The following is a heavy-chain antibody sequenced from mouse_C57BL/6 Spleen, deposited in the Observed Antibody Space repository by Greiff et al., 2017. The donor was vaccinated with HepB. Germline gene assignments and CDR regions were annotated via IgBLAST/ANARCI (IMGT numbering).Heavy chain of an antibody. CDR3: VRHSNYAMDY. CDR1: GFSFNTYA. Sequence: QPKGSLKLSCAASGFSFNTYAMNWVRQAPGKGLEWVARIRSKSNNYATYYADSVKDRFTISRDDSESMLYLQMNNLKTEDTAMYYCVRHSNYAMDYWGQGTLVTVSS. CDR2: IRSKSNNYAT. V-gene: IGHV10-1*01. J-gene: IGHJ4*01.